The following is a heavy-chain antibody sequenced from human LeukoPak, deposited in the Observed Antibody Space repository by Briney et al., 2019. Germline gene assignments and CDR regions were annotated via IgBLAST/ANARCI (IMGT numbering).Heavy chain of an antibody. CDR1: GGSISSYH. V-gene: IGHV4-4*07. Sequence: SETLSLTCTVSGGSISSYHWSWFRQPAGKGLEWIGRLSTRGSTNYNPSLKSRVTMSVDTSKNQFSLKLSSVTAADTAVYYCARGPYYCSGDSCYPCFDYWGQGTLVTVSS. J-gene: IGHJ4*02. CDR2: LSTRGST. CDR3: ARGPYYCSGDSCYPCFDY. D-gene: IGHD2-15*01.